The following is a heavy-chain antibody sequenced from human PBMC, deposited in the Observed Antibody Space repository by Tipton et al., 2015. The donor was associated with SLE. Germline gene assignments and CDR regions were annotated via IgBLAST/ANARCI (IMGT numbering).Heavy chain of an antibody. CDR1: GYSFSSYE. Sequence: SLRLSCAASGYSFSSYEMNWVRQAPGKGLEWVSYISISGNSIYYADSVKGRFTISRDNAKNSLYLQMNSLRAEDTATYYCARTNYYGSGSYPNHAFDIWGQGTMVTVSS. D-gene: IGHD3-10*01. CDR2: ISISGNSI. CDR3: ARTNYYGSGSYPNHAFDI. J-gene: IGHJ3*02. V-gene: IGHV3-48*03.